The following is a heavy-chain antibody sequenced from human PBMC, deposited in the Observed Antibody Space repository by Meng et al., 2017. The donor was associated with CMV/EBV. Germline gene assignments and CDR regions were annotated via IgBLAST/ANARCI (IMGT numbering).Heavy chain of an antibody. V-gene: IGHV1-8*01. CDR2: MNPNSGNT. D-gene: IGHD2-2*02. CDR3: ARAPSPLYCSSTSCYTGGMDV. CDR1: GYTFTSYD. J-gene: IGHJ6*02. Sequence: ASVKVSCKASGYTFTSYDINWVRQATGQGLEWMGWMNPNSGNTGYAQKFQGRVTMTRNTSISTAYMELSSLRSEDTAVYYCARAPSPLYCSSTSCYTGGMDVWGQGTTVTRLL.